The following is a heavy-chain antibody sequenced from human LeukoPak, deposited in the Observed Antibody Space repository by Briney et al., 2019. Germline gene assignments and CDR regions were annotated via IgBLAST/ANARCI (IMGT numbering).Heavy chain of an antibody. CDR2: IKQDGSEK. Sequence: PGGSLRLSCVASELLFENAWMSWVRQAPGKGLEWVANIKQDGSEKYYVDSVKGRFTISRDNAKNSLYLQMNSLRAEDTAVYYCARDDSSGYYYLDYWGQGTLVTVSS. CDR1: ELLFENAW. D-gene: IGHD3-22*01. CDR3: ARDDSSGYYYLDY. V-gene: IGHV3-7*01. J-gene: IGHJ4*02.